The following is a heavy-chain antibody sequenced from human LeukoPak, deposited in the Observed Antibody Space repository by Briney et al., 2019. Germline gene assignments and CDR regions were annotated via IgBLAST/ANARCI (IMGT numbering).Heavy chain of an antibody. J-gene: IGHJ4*01. CDR1: GFIFNNYA. V-gene: IGHV3-23*01. Sequence: GGSLRLSCVASGFIFNNYAMNWVRQAPGKGLEWVSGISGLGGSAYYAASVKGRFIISRDNSGNTLFFQLTNLRVEDTAVYYCARRGGSSWTSFDYWGHGTLVTVSS. D-gene: IGHD2-15*01. CDR3: ARRGGSSWTSFDY. CDR2: ISGLGGSA.